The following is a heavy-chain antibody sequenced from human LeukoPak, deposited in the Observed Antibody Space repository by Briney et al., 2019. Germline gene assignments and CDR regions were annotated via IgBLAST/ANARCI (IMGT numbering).Heavy chain of an antibody. D-gene: IGHD3-22*01. CDR1: GYTFTSYY. CDR3: ARTYDSSGYNSWFDP. J-gene: IGHJ5*02. Sequence: ASVKVSCKASGYTFTSYYIHWVRQAPGQGLEWIGIINPSGGSTSYAQKFQGRVTMTRDTSTSTVYMELSSLRSEDTAVYYCARTYDSSGYNSWFDPWGQGTLVTVSS. CDR2: INPSGGST. V-gene: IGHV1-46*01.